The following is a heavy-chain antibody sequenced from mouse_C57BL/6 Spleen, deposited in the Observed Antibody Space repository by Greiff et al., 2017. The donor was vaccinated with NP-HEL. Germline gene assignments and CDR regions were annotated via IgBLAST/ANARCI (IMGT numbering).Heavy chain of an antibody. Sequence: QVQLQQSGPELVKPGASVKISCKASGYAFSSSWMNWVKQRPGKGLEWIGRIYPGDGDTNYNGKFKGKATLTADKSSSTAYMQLSSLTSEDSAVYFCAREGRIYYGNSFAYWGQGTLVTVSA. J-gene: IGHJ3*01. CDR3: AREGRIYYGNSFAY. CDR1: GYAFSSSW. V-gene: IGHV1-82*01. D-gene: IGHD2-1*01. CDR2: IYPGDGDT.